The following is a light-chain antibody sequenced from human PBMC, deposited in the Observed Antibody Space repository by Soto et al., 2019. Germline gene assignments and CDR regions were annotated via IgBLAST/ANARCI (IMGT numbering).Light chain of an antibody. CDR2: GAS. CDR3: QQKT. CDR1: QSVSSSY. J-gene: IGKJ1*01. Sequence: AFTQSPGTLSLSTGASATLTCRASQSVSSSYLAWCQQTPGQAPGLLICGASSRATGIPDRFSGSVSGTDFTLKTSRLEPEDCPVYYSQQKTFGQGTKVDIK. V-gene: IGKV3-20*01.